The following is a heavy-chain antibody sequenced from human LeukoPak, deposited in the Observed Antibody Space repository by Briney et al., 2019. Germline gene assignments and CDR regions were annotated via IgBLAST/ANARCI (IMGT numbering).Heavy chain of an antibody. CDR2: IYYSGST. Sequence: SETLSLTCTVSGRSISSSSYYWGWIRQPPGKGLEWIGSIYYSGSTYYNPSLKSRVTISVDTSKNQFSLKLSSVTAADTAVYYCTRHGYSGYDRYFDYWGQGTLVTVSS. V-gene: IGHV4-39*01. CDR1: GRSISSSSYY. D-gene: IGHD5-12*01. J-gene: IGHJ4*02. CDR3: TRHGYSGYDRYFDY.